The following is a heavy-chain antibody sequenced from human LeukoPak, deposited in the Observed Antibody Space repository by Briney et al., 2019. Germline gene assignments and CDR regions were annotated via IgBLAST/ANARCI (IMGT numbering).Heavy chain of an antibody. V-gene: IGHV3-21*01. CDR1: GFTFSSYG. Sequence: GGSLRLSCAASGFTFSSYGTTWVRLAPGKGLEWVSSVSSSSSYIYYADSVKGRFTISRDNAKNSLSLQMNSLRAEDTAVYYCARDQRATASTGSYFDYWGQGTLVTVSS. CDR3: ARDQRATASTGSYFDY. CDR2: VSSSSSYI. J-gene: IGHJ4*02. D-gene: IGHD1-1*01.